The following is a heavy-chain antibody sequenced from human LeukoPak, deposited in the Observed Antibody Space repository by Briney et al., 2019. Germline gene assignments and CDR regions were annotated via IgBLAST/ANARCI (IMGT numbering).Heavy chain of an antibody. CDR1: GFTFTSYS. J-gene: IGHJ4*02. Sequence: GGSLRLSCVASGFTFTSYSMNWVRQTPGKGLEWVSYISRGGSTIYYADSVKGRFTLSRDNARNSLYLQMNSLRAEDTAVYYCASTTGYSYGYFDYWGQGTLVTVSS. V-gene: IGHV3-48*03. CDR2: ISRGGSTI. CDR3: ASTTGYSYGYFDY. D-gene: IGHD5-18*01.